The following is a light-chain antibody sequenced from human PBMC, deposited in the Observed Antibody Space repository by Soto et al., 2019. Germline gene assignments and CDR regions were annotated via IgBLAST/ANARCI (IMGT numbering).Light chain of an antibody. CDR3: QQRGNWPLT. J-gene: IGKJ4*01. Sequence: SVLTQSPATLSLSPGERATLSCRASQSVSSYLAWYQQKPGQAPRLLIYYASNRATGIPARFSGSGSGTDFTLTISSLEPEDFAVYYCQQRGNWPLTFGGGTKVDIK. V-gene: IGKV3-11*01. CDR1: QSVSSY. CDR2: YAS.